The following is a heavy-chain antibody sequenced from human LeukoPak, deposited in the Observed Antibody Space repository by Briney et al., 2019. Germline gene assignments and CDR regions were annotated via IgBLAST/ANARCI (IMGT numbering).Heavy chain of an antibody. CDR3: ARVGYGDPIDY. J-gene: IGHJ4*02. V-gene: IGHV4-38-2*01. CDR1: GYSISSGYY. Sequence: SETLSLTCAVSGYSISSGYYWGWIRQPPGKGLEWIGSIYHSGSTYYNPSLKSRVTISVDTSKNQFSLKLSSVTAADTAVYCCARVGYGDPIDYWGQGTLVTVSS. CDR2: IYHSGST. D-gene: IGHD4-17*01.